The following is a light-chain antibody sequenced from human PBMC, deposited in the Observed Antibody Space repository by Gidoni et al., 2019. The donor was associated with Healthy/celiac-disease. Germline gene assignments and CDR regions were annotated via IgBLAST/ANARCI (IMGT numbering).Light chain of an antibody. Sequence: DIVMTQSPDSLAWSLGERATINCKSSQSVLYSSNNKNYLAWYQQKPGQPPKLLIYWASTRESGVPDRFSGSGSGTDFTLTISSLQAEDVAVYYCQQYYSTPLTFGQGTRLEIK. J-gene: IGKJ5*01. CDR1: QSVLYSSNNKNY. V-gene: IGKV4-1*01. CDR3: QQYYSTPLT. CDR2: WAS.